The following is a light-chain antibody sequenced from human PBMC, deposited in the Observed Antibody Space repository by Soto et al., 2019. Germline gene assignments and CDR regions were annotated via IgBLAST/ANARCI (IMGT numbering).Light chain of an antibody. Sequence: EIVLTQSPGTLSLSPGERATLSCRASQSVSNSNLAWYQQKPGQAPRLLIYGASSRATGIPHRFSGSGSGTDFTLTISRLEPEDFAVYYCQYYGSSPMYTFGQGTKLEIK. CDR3: QYYGSSPMYT. CDR2: GAS. V-gene: IGKV3-20*01. J-gene: IGKJ2*01. CDR1: QSVSNSN.